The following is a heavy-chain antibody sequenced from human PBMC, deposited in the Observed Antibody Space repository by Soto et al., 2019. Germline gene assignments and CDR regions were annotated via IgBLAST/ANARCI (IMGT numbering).Heavy chain of an antibody. CDR2: VKHRPKDFGT. CDR1: GFTFSDYY. J-gene: IGHJ5*02. D-gene: IGHD7-27*01. Sequence: GGSLRLSCVASGFTFSDYYMDWVRRAPGKGLEWVARVKHRPKDFGTEYAASVTGRFIISRDDSQKSLFLQMNRLKAEDTAIYYCVRNALGWSVPWGQGTLVTVSS. CDR3: VRNALGWSVP. V-gene: IGHV3-72*01.